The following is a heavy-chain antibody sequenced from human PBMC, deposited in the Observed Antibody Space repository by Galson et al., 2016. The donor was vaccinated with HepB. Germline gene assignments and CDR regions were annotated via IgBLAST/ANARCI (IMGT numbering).Heavy chain of an antibody. Sequence: SLRLSCAASGFSFSSYGMYWVRQAPGKGLEWVAGVSYDERNKYYADSVKGRFTISRDNSKNTLYLQMNSLRPEDTGVYYCAKVTRTSVATDYWGQGTLVTVSS. CDR3: AKVTRTSVATDY. D-gene: IGHD5-12*01. J-gene: IGHJ4*02. CDR2: VSYDERNK. CDR1: GFSFSSYG. V-gene: IGHV3-30*18.